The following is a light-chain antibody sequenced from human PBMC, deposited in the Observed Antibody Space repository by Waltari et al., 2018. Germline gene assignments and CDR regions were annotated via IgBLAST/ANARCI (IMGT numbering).Light chain of an antibody. CDR1: QSVSSY. Sequence: EIVLTQSPATLSLSPGERATLSCRASQSVSSYLAWYQQKPGQAPRLLIYDASNRATGIPARFSGSGYGTDFTLTISSLEPEDFAGYYCQQRSNWPPFTFGPGTKVDIK. CDR3: QQRSNWPPFT. CDR2: DAS. J-gene: IGKJ3*01. V-gene: IGKV3-11*01.